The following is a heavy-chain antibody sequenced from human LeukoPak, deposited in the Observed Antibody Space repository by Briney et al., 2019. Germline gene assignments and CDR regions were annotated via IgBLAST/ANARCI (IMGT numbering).Heavy chain of an antibody. Sequence: ASVKVSCKASGGTFSSSAISWVRQAPGQGLEWMGGIIPIFGTANYAQKFQGRVTITTDESTSTAYMELSSLRSEDTAVYYCARAMVRGAYYYYYYMDVWGKGTTVTVSS. CDR1: GGTFSSSA. V-gene: IGHV1-69*05. CDR2: IIPIFGTA. CDR3: ARAMVRGAYYYYYYMDV. D-gene: IGHD3-10*01. J-gene: IGHJ6*03.